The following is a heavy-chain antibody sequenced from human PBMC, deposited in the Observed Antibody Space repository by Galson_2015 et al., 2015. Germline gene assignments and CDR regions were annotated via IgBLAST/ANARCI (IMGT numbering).Heavy chain of an antibody. D-gene: IGHD2-2*01. Sequence: SVKVSCKASGYTFTGYYMHWVRQAPGQGLEWMGWINPNSGGTNYAQKFQGWVTMTRDTSISTAYMELSRLRSDDTAVYYCARSKNCSSTSGGFDYWGQGTLVTVSS. V-gene: IGHV1-2*04. CDR1: GYTFTGYY. CDR2: INPNSGGT. J-gene: IGHJ4*02. CDR3: ARSKNCSSTSGGFDY.